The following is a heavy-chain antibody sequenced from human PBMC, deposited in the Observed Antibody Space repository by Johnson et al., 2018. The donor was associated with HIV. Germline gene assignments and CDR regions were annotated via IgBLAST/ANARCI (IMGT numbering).Heavy chain of an antibody. Sequence: VQLVESGGGLVQPGGSLRLSCAASGFTFSNYEMNWVRQAPGKGLEWVSYISSSGTPIYYADSVKGRFTISRDNAKNSLYLQMNSLRAEDTALYYCARGGAYCGGDCNAFDIWGQGTMVTVSS. CDR1: GFTFSNYE. V-gene: IGHV3-48*03. D-gene: IGHD2-21*02. J-gene: IGHJ3*02. CDR2: ISSSGTPI. CDR3: ARGGAYCGGDCNAFDI.